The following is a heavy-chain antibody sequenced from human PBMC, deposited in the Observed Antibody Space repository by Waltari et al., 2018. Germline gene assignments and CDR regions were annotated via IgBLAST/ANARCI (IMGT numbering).Heavy chain of an antibody. D-gene: IGHD2-15*01. Sequence: EVQLVESGGGLILPGGSLRLACAASGFPVSSNDLTWVRQAPGKGLEWVSVIYSGGSTYYADSVKGRFTISRDNSKNTLYLQMNSLRAEDTAVYYCGVAATVYYGMDVWGQGTTVTVSS. CDR1: GFPVSSND. CDR3: GVAATVYYGMDV. CDR2: IYSGGST. V-gene: IGHV3-53*01. J-gene: IGHJ6*02.